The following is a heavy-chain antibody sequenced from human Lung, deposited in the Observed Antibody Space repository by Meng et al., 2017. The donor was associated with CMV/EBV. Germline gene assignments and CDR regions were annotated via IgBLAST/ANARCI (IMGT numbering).Heavy chain of an antibody. Sequence: GESLKISCAASGFSFDDYAMHWVRQAPGKGLEWVSLITWDGISTYYADSVKGRLTISRDNSKNFLYLEMHSLRAEDSAFYYCAKDNDYDSSGYYFDYWGQGTXVTVYS. CDR1: GFSFDDYA. CDR2: ITWDGIST. V-gene: IGHV3-43D*04. D-gene: IGHD3-22*01. J-gene: IGHJ4*02. CDR3: AKDNDYDSSGYYFDY.